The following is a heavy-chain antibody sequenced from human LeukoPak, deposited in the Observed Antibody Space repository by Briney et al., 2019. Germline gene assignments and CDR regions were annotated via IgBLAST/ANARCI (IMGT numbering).Heavy chain of an antibody. V-gene: IGHV3-23*01. CDR1: GFTFSSYA. J-gene: IGHJ4*02. CDR2: ISGSGGST. Sequence: GGSLGLSCAASGFTFSSYAMSWVRQAPGKGLEWVSAISGSGGSTYYADSVKGRFTISRDNSKNTLYLQMNSLRAEDTAVYYCAKPFRYYGSGNNHFDYWGQGTPVTVSS. CDR3: AKPFRYYGSGNNHFDY. D-gene: IGHD3-10*01.